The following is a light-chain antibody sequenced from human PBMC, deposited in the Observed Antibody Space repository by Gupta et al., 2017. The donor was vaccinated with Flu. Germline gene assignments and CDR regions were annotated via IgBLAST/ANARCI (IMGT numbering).Light chain of an antibody. Sequence: VTIYSTGSSSTIGAGDDVHWYQHLPEPAPNLLIYVNSSRRSAVPTRFSGSKYGTSASVAITGLQAEDEADYYCQSYDSSMSGVVFGGGTKLTVL. J-gene: IGLJ2*01. V-gene: IGLV1-40*01. CDR2: VNS. CDR1: SSTIGAGDD. CDR3: QSYDSSMSGVV.